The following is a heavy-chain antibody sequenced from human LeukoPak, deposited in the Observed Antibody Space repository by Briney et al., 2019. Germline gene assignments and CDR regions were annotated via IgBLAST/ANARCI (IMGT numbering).Heavy chain of an antibody. CDR2: ISAYNGNT. D-gene: IGHD4-11*01. V-gene: IGHV1-18*01. CDR3: ARDTVTTYYYGMDV. Sequence: ASVKVSCKASGYTFNNYGISWVRRAPAQGLEWMGWISAYNGNTNYAQKLQGRVTMTTDTSTSTAYMELRSLRSDDTAVYYCARDTVTTYYYGMDVWGQGTTVTVSS. J-gene: IGHJ6*02. CDR1: GYTFNNYG.